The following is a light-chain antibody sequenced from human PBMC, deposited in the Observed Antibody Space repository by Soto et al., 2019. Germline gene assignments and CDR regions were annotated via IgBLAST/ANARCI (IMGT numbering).Light chain of an antibody. CDR2: GAS. CDR1: QSVSDN. CDR3: QQYYNSAI. Sequence: EVLMTQSPDTLYVSPGERVTLSCRASQSVSDNLAWYQQKPGQAPRLLMHGASSRATGIPDRISGSGSGTDFTLTISRLEPEDFAVYYCQQYYNSAIFGQGTRLEIK. J-gene: IGKJ5*01. V-gene: IGKV3-20*01.